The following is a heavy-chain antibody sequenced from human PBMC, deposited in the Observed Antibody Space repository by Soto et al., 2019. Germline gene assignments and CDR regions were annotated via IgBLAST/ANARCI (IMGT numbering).Heavy chain of an antibody. CDR3: ARAGGYSGYGPRRASDI. V-gene: IGHV3-48*03. D-gene: IGHD5-12*01. CDR1: GFTFSSYE. J-gene: IGHJ3*02. CDR2: ISSSGSTI. Sequence: GGSLRLSCAASGFTFSSYEMNWVRQAPGKGLEWVSYISSSGSTIYYADSVKGRFTISRDNAKNSLYLQMNSLRAEDTAVYYCARAGGYSGYGPRRASDIWGQGTMVTVSS.